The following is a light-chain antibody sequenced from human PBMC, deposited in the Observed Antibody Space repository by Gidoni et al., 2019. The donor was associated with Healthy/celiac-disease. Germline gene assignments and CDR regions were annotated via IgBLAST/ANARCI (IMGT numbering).Light chain of an antibody. V-gene: IGKV1-5*03. CDR1: QSISSW. CDR3: QQYNSYPIT. J-gene: IGKJ5*01. Sequence: IQMTQSPSTLSASVGDRVTITCRASQSISSWLDWYQQKPGKAPKLLIYKASSLESGVPSRFSGSGSGTEFTLTISSLQPDDFATYYCQQYNSYPITFXXXTRLEIK. CDR2: KAS.